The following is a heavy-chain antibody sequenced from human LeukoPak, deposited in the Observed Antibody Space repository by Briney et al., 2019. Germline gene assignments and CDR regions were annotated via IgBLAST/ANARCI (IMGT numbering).Heavy chain of an antibody. J-gene: IGHJ4*02. Sequence: GGSLRLSCAASGFTFSSYGMHWVRQAPGKGLGWVAFIRYDGSNKYYADSVKGRFTISRDNSKNTLYLQMNSLRAEDTAVYYCAKDSRGYNPPFDYWGQGTLVTVSS. V-gene: IGHV3-30*02. CDR1: GFTFSSYG. CDR3: AKDSRGYNPPFDY. CDR2: IRYDGSNK. D-gene: IGHD5-24*01.